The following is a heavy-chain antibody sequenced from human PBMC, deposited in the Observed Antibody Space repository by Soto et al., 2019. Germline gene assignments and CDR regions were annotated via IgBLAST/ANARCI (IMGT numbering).Heavy chain of an antibody. D-gene: IGHD6-6*01. CDR1: GGSFSGYY. CDR3: ARGRSSSSDY. J-gene: IGHJ4*02. CDR2: INHSGST. V-gene: IGHV4-34*01. Sequence: SETLSLTCAVYGGSFSGYYWSWIRQPPGKGLEWIGEINHSGSTNYNPSLKSRVTISVDTSKNQFSLKLSSVTAADTAVYYCARGRSSSSDYWGQGTLVAVSS.